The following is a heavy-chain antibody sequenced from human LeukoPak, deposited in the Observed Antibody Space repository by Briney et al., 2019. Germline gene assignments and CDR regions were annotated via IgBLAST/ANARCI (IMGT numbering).Heavy chain of an antibody. CDR2: INPNTGAT. J-gene: IGHJ4*02. V-gene: IGHV1-2*02. CDR1: GYTFSGYY. CDR3: ARGGSTIVGVPASNLPSDY. Sequence: ASVKVSCKASGYTFSGYYVHWVRQAPGQGLEWMGWINPNTGATNYAQKFQGRVTMTRDTSISAAFLELSMLTSDNTAVYYCARGGSTIVGVPASNLPSDYWGQGTLVTVSS. D-gene: IGHD2-2*01.